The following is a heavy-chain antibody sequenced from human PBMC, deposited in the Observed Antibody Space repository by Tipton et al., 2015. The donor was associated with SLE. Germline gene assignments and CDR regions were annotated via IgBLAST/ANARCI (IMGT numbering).Heavy chain of an antibody. D-gene: IGHD4-11*01. CDR1: GFSFSSYW. CDR2: MNQDGNEK. J-gene: IGHJ4*02. CDR3: AREDHSTYIY. V-gene: IGHV3-7*01. Sequence: SLRLSCVASGFSFSSYWMSWVRQVPGKGLEWVANMNQDGNEKYYVDSEKGRFTISRDNAKNSLFLQMNSLRAEDTAVYYCAREDHSTYIYWGQGTLLTVSS.